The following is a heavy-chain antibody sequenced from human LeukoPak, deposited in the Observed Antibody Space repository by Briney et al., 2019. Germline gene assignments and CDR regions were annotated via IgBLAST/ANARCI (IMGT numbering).Heavy chain of an antibody. CDR3: ARVSSPWSPRDAFDI. D-gene: IGHD1-26*01. J-gene: IGHJ3*02. Sequence: SQTLSLTCAISGDSVSSNSATWNWIRQSPSRGLEWLGRTYYKSKWYNEYAVSVKSRITINSDTSKNQFSLQLSSVTPEDTAVYYCARVSSPWSPRDAFDIWGQGTVVTVSS. CDR2: TYYKSKWYN. V-gene: IGHV6-1*01. CDR1: GDSVSSNSAT.